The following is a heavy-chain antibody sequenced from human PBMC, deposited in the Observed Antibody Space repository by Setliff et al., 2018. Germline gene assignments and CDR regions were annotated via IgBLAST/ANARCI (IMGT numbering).Heavy chain of an antibody. D-gene: IGHD3-9*01. CDR3: ARLNYDILTGYYGSPYYHGMDV. V-gene: IGHV4-39*07. CDR1: GGSISSGDYY. Sequence: SETLSLTCTVSGGSISSGDYYWSWIRQPPGKGLEWIGSIYHSGSTYYNPSLKSRVTISVDTSKNQFSLKLSSVTAADTAVYYCARLNYDILTGYYGSPYYHGMDVWGQGTTVTVSS. CDR2: IYHSGST. J-gene: IGHJ6*02.